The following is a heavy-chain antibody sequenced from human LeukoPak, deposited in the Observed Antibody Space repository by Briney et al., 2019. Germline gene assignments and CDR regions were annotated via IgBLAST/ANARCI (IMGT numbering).Heavy chain of an antibody. CDR2: ISSTSTYV. Sequence: GGSLRLSCAASGFTFSTYSMNWVRQAPGKGLEWVSSISSTSTYVYYADSVKGRFTISRDNAKNSLFLQMNSLRAEDTAVYYCAKDWHTVTSFDYWGQGTLVTVSS. V-gene: IGHV3-21*01. J-gene: IGHJ4*02. CDR1: GFTFSTYS. D-gene: IGHD4-17*01. CDR3: AKDWHTVTSFDY.